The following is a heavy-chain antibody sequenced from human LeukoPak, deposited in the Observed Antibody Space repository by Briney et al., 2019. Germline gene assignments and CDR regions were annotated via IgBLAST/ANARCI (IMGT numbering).Heavy chain of an antibody. CDR2: INPDDGST. Sequence: GGSLRLSCAASGFTFRKYWLHWVRQAPGKGLVWVSRINPDDGSTSYADSVKGRFTISRDNAKSTLYLQMNSLRAEDTAVYYCLTIVETDLDAFDIWGQGTKVTVSS. CDR3: LTIVETDLDAFDI. D-gene: IGHD2-21*01. V-gene: IGHV3-74*01. J-gene: IGHJ3*02. CDR1: GFTFRKYW.